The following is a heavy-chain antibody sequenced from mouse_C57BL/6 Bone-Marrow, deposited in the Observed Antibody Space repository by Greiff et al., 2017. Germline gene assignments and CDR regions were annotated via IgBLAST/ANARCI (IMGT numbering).Heavy chain of an antibody. CDR1: GFNIKDDY. V-gene: IGHV14-4*01. CDR3: TTRIYYYGSSYGAMDY. Sequence: EVHLVESGAELVRPGASVTLSCTASGFNIKDDYMHWVQQRPEQGLEWIGWIDPENGDTEYASKFQGKATIPADTSSNPAYLQLSSLTSEDTAVYYCTTRIYYYGSSYGAMDYWGQGTSVTVSS. D-gene: IGHD1-1*01. J-gene: IGHJ4*01. CDR2: IDPENGDT.